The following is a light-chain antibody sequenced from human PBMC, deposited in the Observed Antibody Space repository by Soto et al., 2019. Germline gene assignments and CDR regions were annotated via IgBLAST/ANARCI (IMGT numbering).Light chain of an antibody. CDR3: QQCSNWPRYP. CDR2: DAS. V-gene: IGKV3-11*01. CDR1: QSVSSY. J-gene: IGKJ2*01. Sequence: EIVLTQSPATLSLSPGERATLSCRASQSVSSYLAWYQQNPGQAPRLLIYDASNRATDIPARFSGSGSGTDFTLTISCLEPEDFAVYYCQQCSNWPRYPFGQGTKLEIK.